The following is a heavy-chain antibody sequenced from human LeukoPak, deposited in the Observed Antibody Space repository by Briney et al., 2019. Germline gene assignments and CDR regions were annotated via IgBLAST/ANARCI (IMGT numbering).Heavy chain of an antibody. CDR3: ANSLVVSAAYDY. Sequence: PGGSVRLSCAASGFTFTNYAMSWVRQAPGKGLEWVSGISHSGGSTYYADSVKGRFTISRDNSKNTLYLQMKTLRAEDTAVYYCANSLVVSAAYDYWGQGTLVTVSS. D-gene: IGHD2-8*01. J-gene: IGHJ4*02. CDR2: ISHSGGST. V-gene: IGHV3-23*01. CDR1: GFTFTNYA.